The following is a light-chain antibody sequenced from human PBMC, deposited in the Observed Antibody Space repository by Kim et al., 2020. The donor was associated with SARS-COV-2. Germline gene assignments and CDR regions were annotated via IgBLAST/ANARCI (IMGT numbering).Light chain of an antibody. CDR1: QSLVYRDVNTY. Sequence: ATFSCPSNQSLVYRDVNTYFNCFQHKPGQSPRRLLYKFSYRDSGVPDRSSSSGSCTDFTLKISRVLSEDVVVYYCLQDTHWPRTFGQGTKVDIK. CDR2: KFS. CDR3: LQDTHWPRT. V-gene: IGKV2-30*01. J-gene: IGKJ1*01.